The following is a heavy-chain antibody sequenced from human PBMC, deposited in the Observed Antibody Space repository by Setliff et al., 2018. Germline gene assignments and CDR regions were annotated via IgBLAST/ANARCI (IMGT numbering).Heavy chain of an antibody. Sequence: GASVKVSCKASRYTFTSYGVHWVRQAPGQRLEWMGWINAANGNTKYSQRFQGRVTITRDTSASTVYMELSSLRSEDTAVYYCAREGVDSRSSTDYRYYMDVWGKGTTVTVSS. CDR1: RYTFTSYG. CDR2: INAANGNT. J-gene: IGHJ6*03. V-gene: IGHV1-3*01. CDR3: AREGVDSRSSTDYRYYMDV. D-gene: IGHD6-6*01.